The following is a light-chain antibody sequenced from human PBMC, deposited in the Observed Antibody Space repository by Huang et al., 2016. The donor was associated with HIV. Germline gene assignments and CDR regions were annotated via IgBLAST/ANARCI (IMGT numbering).Light chain of an antibody. V-gene: IGKV3-15*01. J-gene: IGKJ2*01. CDR2: GTS. Sequence: EIVMTQSPATLSVSPGERATLSCRASQNIASNLAWYQQKPGQAPRLLMSGTSTRATGVPARFSGSGSGTDFTLTISSLQPEDSAVYYCQHYSNWPPYTFGQGTNLEIK. CDR1: QNIASN. CDR3: QHYSNWPPYT.